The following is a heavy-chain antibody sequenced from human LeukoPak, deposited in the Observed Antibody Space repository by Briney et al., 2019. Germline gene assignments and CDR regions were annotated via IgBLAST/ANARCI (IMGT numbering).Heavy chain of an antibody. V-gene: IGHV3-23*01. CDR1: GFTFSSYA. CDR3: AKSLGGDYGSGSYYVVFDS. Sequence: GGSLRLSCAASGFTFSSYAMSWVRQAPGKGLEWVSAISGSGSITYYADSVKGRFTISRDTSKNTLWLQMNSLRVDDTALYYCAKSLGGDYGSGSYYVVFDSWGQGTLVTVSS. D-gene: IGHD3-10*01. CDR2: ISGSGSIT. J-gene: IGHJ4*02.